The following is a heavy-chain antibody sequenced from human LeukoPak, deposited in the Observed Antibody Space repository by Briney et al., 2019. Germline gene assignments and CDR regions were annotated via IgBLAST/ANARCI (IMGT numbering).Heavy chain of an antibody. Sequence: SETLSLTCTVSGGSISSTNYYWGWLRQPPGKGLEWIGSIYYSGSTSYNPSLKSRVTMSVDTSKNQFSLKLSSVTAADTAVYYCARDLYYYDSSGYYYRWFDPWGQGTLVTVSS. V-gene: IGHV4-39*07. CDR2: IYYSGST. CDR3: ARDLYYYDSSGYYYRWFDP. D-gene: IGHD3-22*01. J-gene: IGHJ5*02. CDR1: GGSISSTNYY.